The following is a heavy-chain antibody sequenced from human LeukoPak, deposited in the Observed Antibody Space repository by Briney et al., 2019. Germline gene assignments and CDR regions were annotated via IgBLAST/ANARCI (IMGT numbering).Heavy chain of an antibody. J-gene: IGHJ4*02. D-gene: IGHD1-26*01. Sequence: GESLKISCKTSGYSFTRYWIAWVRQTPGKGLEWMGIVYPDDSDTRYSPAFQGQVTISADKSITTAYLHSSSLKASDTAVYYCARPSGTYFPFDYWGQGTLVTVSS. CDR2: VYPDDSDT. CDR3: ARPSGTYFPFDY. V-gene: IGHV5-51*01. CDR1: GYSFTRYW.